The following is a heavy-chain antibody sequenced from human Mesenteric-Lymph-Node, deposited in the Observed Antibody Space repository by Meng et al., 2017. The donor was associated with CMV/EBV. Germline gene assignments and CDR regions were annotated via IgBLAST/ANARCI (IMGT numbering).Heavy chain of an antibody. Sequence: GSLRLSCAVYGGSFSGYYWGWIRQPPGKGLEWIGSIYRSGSTYYNPSLKSRVTISVDTSKNQFSLKLTSVTAADTAVYYCARDATTRFDYWGQGTLVTVSS. CDR2: IYRSGST. D-gene: IGHD4-11*01. J-gene: IGHJ4*02. CDR1: GGSFSGYY. CDR3: ARDATTRFDY. V-gene: IGHV4-38-2*02.